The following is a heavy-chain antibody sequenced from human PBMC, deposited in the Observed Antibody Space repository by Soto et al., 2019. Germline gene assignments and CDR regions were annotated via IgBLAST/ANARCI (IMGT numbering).Heavy chain of an antibody. Sequence: EVQLVESGGGLIQPGGSLRLSCAVSGFTVRANYMSWVRQAPGKGLEWVSVIYSGGTTYYADSVKGRFIISRDISKNTLYLQINILRAADTAVYYCHGYGYWGQGTLVTVSS. J-gene: IGHJ4*02. CDR1: GFTVRANY. V-gene: IGHV3-53*01. CDR2: IYSGGTT. D-gene: IGHD5-12*01. CDR3: HGYGY.